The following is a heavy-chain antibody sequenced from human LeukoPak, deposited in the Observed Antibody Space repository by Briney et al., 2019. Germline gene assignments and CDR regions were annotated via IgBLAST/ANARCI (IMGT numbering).Heavy chain of an antibody. Sequence: GGSLRLSCAASGFTFSSYSMNWVRQAPGKGLEWVSSISSSSSYIYYADSVKGRFTISRDNAKNSLYLQMNSLRAEDTAVYYCAKPQPIYYYGSRSAFDIWGQGTMVTVSS. CDR2: ISSSSSYI. CDR1: GFTFSSYS. J-gene: IGHJ3*02. V-gene: IGHV3-21*01. CDR3: AKPQPIYYYGSRSAFDI. D-gene: IGHD3-10*01.